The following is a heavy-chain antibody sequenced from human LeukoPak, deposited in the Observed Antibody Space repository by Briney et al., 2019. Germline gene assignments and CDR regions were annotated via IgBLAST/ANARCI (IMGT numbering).Heavy chain of an antibody. CDR2: IIPIFGTA. J-gene: IGHJ5*02. CDR1: GGTFSSYA. CDR3: ARARSQTQLLDP. D-gene: IGHD2-2*01. V-gene: IGHV1-69*05. Sequence: SVKVSCKASGGTFSSYAISWVRQAPGQGLEWMGGIIPIFGTANYAQKFQGRVTITTDESTSTAYMELSSLRSEDTAVYYCARARSQTQLLDPWGQGTLVTVSS.